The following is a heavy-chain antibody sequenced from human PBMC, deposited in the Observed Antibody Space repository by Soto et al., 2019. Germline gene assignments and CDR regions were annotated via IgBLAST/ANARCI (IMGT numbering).Heavy chain of an antibody. CDR2: ISWNSGSI. V-gene: IGHV3-9*01. CDR3: AKTRAYGRGAFDI. Sequence: GGSLRLSCAASGFTFDDYAMHWVRQAPGKGLEWVSGISWNSGSIGYADSVKGRFTISRDNAKNSLYLQMNSLRAEDTALYYCAKTRAYGRGAFDIWGQGTMVTVSS. D-gene: IGHD3-10*01. CDR1: GFTFDDYA. J-gene: IGHJ3*02.